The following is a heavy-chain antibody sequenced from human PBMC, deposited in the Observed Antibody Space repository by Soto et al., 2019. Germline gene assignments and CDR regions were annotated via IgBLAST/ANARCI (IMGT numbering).Heavy chain of an antibody. CDR2: ISSDGSNT. Sequence: SLRLCCADSGVTLSNYCMHWVRQAPGNGLECLAVISSDGSNTFYSDSVKGRLTISRDNSKSTLYLQMDSLRTEDTAVYFCAASGRGYNSGAHPAYYGMDIWGQGTTVTVSS. V-gene: IGHV3-30*03. D-gene: IGHD5-12*01. CDR1: GVTLSNYC. J-gene: IGHJ6*02. CDR3: AASGRGYNSGAHPAYYGMDI.